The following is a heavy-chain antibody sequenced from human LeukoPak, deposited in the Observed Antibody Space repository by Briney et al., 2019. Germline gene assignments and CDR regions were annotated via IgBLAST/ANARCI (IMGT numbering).Heavy chain of an antibody. CDR3: ARGDDSSGYYGAFDY. Sequence: GASVKVSCKASGGTFSSYAISWVRQAPGQGLEWMGGIIPIFGTANYAQKFQGRVTITADKSTSTAYMELSGLRSEDTAVYYCARGDDSSGYYGAFDYWGQGTLVTVSS. J-gene: IGHJ4*02. V-gene: IGHV1-69*06. CDR2: IIPIFGTA. D-gene: IGHD3-22*01. CDR1: GGTFSSYA.